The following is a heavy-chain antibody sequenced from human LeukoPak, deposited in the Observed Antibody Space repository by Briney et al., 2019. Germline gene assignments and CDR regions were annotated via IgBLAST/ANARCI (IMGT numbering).Heavy chain of an antibody. CDR1: RFRFSSYG. J-gene: IGHJ4*02. Sequence: GGSLRLSCAASRFRFSSYGMHWVRQAPGKGLEWVAFIRYDGSEKFYAESVTGRFTISRDNSKNTLSLQMTTLRPDDTAVYFCVRDTSVGAAYFDFWGQGVLVAVSS. D-gene: IGHD3-3*01. CDR3: VRDTSVGAAYFDF. CDR2: IRYDGSEK. V-gene: IGHV3-30*02.